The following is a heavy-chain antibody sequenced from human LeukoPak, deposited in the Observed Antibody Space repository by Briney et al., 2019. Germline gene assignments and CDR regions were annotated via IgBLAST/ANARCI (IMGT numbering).Heavy chain of an antibody. CDR1: GFTFSSYG. V-gene: IGHV3-30*18. D-gene: IGHD6-6*01. Sequence: GGSLRLSCAASGFTFSSYGMHWVRQAPGKGLEWVAVISYDGSNKYYADSVKGRFTISRDNSKNTLYLQMNSLRAEDTAAYYCAKARSSYHDAFDIWGQGTMVTVSS. CDR2: ISYDGSNK. CDR3: AKARSSYHDAFDI. J-gene: IGHJ3*02.